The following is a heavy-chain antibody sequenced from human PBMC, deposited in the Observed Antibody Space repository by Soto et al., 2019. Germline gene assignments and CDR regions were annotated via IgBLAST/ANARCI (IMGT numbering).Heavy chain of an antibody. CDR3: VRRDSGYDDY. D-gene: IGHD5-12*01. V-gene: IGHV1-69*02. CDR1: GGTFSSYT. CDR2: IIPILGIA. Sequence: QVQLVQSGAEVKKPGSSVKVSCKASGGTFSSYTISWVRQAPGQGLEWMGRIIPILGIANYAQKCQGRVTITADKSTSTAYMELSSLRSEDTAVYYCVRRDSGYDDYWGQGTLVTVSS. J-gene: IGHJ4*02.